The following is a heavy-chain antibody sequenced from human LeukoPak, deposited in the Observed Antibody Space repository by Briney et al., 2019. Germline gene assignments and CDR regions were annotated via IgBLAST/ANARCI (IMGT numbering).Heavy chain of an antibody. CDR2: IRYDGSNK. Sequence: GGSLRLSCAASGFTFSSYGMHWVRQAPGKGLEWVAFIRYDGSNKYYADSVKGRFTISRDNSKNTLYLQMNSLRAEDTAVYYCAKGARGVAGAFDYWGQGTLVTVSS. CDR1: GFTFSSYG. D-gene: IGHD6-19*01. V-gene: IGHV3-30*02. J-gene: IGHJ4*02. CDR3: AKGARGVAGAFDY.